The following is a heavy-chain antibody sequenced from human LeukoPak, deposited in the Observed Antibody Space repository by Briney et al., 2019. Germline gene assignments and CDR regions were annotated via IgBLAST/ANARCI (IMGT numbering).Heavy chain of an antibody. Sequence: SETLSLTCTVSGGSISSSSYYWGWIRQPPGKGLEWIASIYYSGSTYYNPSLKSRVTISVDTSKNQFSLKLSSVTAADTAVYYCARVEARGVIGRAFDIXGXGTMVTVSS. V-gene: IGHV4-39*07. J-gene: IGHJ3*02. CDR2: IYYSGST. CDR3: ARVEARGVIGRAFDI. D-gene: IGHD3-10*01. CDR1: GGSISSSSYY.